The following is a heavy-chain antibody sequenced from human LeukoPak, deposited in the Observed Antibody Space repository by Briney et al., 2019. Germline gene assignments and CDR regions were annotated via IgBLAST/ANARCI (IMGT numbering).Heavy chain of an antibody. CDR1: GGAISSGSYY. V-gene: IGHV4-61*02. D-gene: IGHD7-27*01. CDR2: IYTSGST. J-gene: IGHJ4*02. CDR3: ARDGANWGSPFDY. Sequence: SQTLSLTCTVSGGAISSGSYYGSWIRQPAGKGLEWIGRIYTSGSTNYNPSPKSRVTISVDTSKNQFSLKLSSVTAADTAVYYCARDGANWGSPFDYWGQGTLVTVSS.